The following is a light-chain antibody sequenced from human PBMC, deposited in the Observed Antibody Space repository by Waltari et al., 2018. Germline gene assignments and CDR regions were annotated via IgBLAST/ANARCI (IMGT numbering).Light chain of an antibody. Sequence: QSVLAQPPSASGTPGQRITISCSGSNSNIGSNTVNWDQHFPGTAPRLLIYSNNQRPSGGPDRFSASKSGSAAALAISGLHSEDEADYYCSTLDDRLTGVVFGGGTKVTVL. CDR1: NSNIGSNT. J-gene: IGLJ2*01. V-gene: IGLV1-44*01. CDR2: SNN. CDR3: STLDDRLTGVV.